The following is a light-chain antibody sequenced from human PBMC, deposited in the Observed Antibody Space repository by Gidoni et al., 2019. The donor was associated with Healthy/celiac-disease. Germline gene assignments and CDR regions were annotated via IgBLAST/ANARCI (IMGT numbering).Light chain of an antibody. Sequence: DIVMTQSPDSLAVSLGERATINCKSSQSVFYSSNNKNYLALYQQRPGQPPKLLIYWASTRESGVPDRFSGSGSGTDFTLTISSLQAEDVAVYYCQQYYSLYTFGQGTKLEIK. CDR3: QQYYSLYT. J-gene: IGKJ2*01. V-gene: IGKV4-1*01. CDR2: WAS. CDR1: QSVFYSSNNKNY.